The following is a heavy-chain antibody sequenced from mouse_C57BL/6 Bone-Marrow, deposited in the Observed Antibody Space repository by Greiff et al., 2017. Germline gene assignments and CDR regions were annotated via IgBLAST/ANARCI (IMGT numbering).Heavy chain of an antibody. Sequence: VQLQQPGAELVMPGASVKLSCKASGYTFTSYWMHWVKQRPGQGLEWIGEIDPSDSYTNYNQKFKGKSTLTVAKSSSTAYMQLSSLTSKDSAVYTCPRNYECYFDVGAQGPRSPSPQ. V-gene: IGHV1-69*01. CDR1: GYTFTSYW. J-gene: IGHJ1*03. D-gene: IGHD2-4*01. CDR2: IDPSDSYT. CDR3: PRNYECYFDV.